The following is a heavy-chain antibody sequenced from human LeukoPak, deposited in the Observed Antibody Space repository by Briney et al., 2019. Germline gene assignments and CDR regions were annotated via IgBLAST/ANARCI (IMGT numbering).Heavy chain of an antibody. CDR3: ARGGSGWLFDY. D-gene: IGHD6-19*01. Sequence: SETLSLTCTVSGDSITRTTSYWGWIRQPPGKGLEWIGTVYYTGTTYSNPSLKSRVTISVDTSKNQFSLKVSSVTAADTAVYYCARGGSGWLFDYWGQGTLVTVSS. J-gene: IGHJ4*02. V-gene: IGHV4-39*07. CDR2: VYYTGTT. CDR1: GDSITRTTSY.